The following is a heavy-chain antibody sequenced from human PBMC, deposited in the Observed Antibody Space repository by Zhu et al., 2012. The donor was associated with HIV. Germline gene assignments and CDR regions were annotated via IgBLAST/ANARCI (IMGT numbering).Heavy chain of an antibody. Sequence: QVQLQESGPGLVKPSETLSLTCSVSNYSISSGYYWGWIRQPPGKGLEWIGSIYSSGSAYYNPSLRSRVTISIDTSKNQFSLKLTSVTAADTAVYYCARDSEFAYCGGDCYSVWFDPGAREPGHRLL. J-gene: IGHJ5*02. CDR1: NYSISSGYY. CDR3: ARDSEFAYCGGDCYSVWFDP. CDR2: IYSSGSA. V-gene: IGHV4-38-2*02. D-gene: IGHD2-21*02.